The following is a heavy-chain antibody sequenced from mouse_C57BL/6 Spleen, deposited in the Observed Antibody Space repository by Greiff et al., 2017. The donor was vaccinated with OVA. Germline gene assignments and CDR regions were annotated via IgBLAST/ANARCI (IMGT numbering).Heavy chain of an antibody. J-gene: IGHJ3*01. V-gene: IGHV1-22*01. CDR2: INPNNGGT. CDR3: ARNYYGSSPLACVAY. CDR1: GYTFTDYN. Sequence: VQLQQSGPELVKPGASVKMSCKASGYTFTDYNMHWVKQSHGKSLEWIGYINPNNGGTSYNQKFKGKATLTVNKSSSTAYMELRSLTSEDSAVYYCARNYYGSSPLACVAYWGQGTLVTVSA. D-gene: IGHD1-1*01.